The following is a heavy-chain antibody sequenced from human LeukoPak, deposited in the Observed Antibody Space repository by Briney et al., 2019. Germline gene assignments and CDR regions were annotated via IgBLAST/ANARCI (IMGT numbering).Heavy chain of an antibody. Sequence: PGGSLRLSCAASGFTFDDYAMHWVRQAPGKGLEWVSGISWNSGSIGYADSVKGRFTISRDNAKNSLYLQMNSLRAEDTALYYCAKAYYYDYFFDYWGQGTLVTVSS. CDR2: ISWNSGSI. D-gene: IGHD3-22*01. CDR3: AKAYYYDYFFDY. J-gene: IGHJ4*02. V-gene: IGHV3-9*01. CDR1: GFTFDDYA.